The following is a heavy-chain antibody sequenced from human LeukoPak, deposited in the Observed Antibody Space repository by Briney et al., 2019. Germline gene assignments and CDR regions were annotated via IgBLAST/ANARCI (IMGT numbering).Heavy chain of an antibody. J-gene: IGHJ4*02. CDR3: AHRIKRAAAGTYFDY. CDR1: GFSLSTSGVG. Sequence: SGPTLVRPTQTLTLTCTFSGFSLSTSGVGVGWIRQPPGKALEWLALIYWDDDRRYSPSLKSRLTITKDTSKNQVVLTMTNMDPVDTATYYCAHRIKRAAAGTYFDYWGQGTLVTVSS. D-gene: IGHD6-13*01. V-gene: IGHV2-5*02. CDR2: IYWDDDR.